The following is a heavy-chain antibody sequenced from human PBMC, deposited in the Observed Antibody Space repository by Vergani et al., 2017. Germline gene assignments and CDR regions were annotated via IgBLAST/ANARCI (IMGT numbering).Heavy chain of an antibody. D-gene: IGHD1-14*01. J-gene: IGHJ5*02. CDR2: TWYDGNNK. CDR1: GVTFNQYG. CDR3: ARDLRLLYNRFDP. Sequence: QVQLVESGGGVVKPGRSLRLSCAASGVTFNQYGMHWVRQAPGKGLEWVAVTWYDGNNKQYADSVKGRFTISRDNSKSTMYLQMNSLRDEDTGVYYCARDLRLLYNRFDPWGQGTLVTVSS. V-gene: IGHV3-33*01.